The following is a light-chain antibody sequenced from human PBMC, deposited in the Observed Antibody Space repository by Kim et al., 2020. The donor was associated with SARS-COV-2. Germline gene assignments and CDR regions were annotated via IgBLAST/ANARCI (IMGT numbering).Light chain of an antibody. Sequence: VSPGERATLPCSASQSVSSNLAWYQQKPGQAPRLLIYGASTRATGIPARCSGRGSGTEFTLTISSLQSEDFAVYYCQQYNNGPPYTFGQGTKLEI. CDR2: GAS. V-gene: IGKV3-15*01. CDR1: QSVSSN. CDR3: QQYNNGPPYT. J-gene: IGKJ2*01.